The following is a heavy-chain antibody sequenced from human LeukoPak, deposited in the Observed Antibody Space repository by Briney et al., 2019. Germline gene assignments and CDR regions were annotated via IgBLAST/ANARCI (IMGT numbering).Heavy chain of an antibody. CDR3: ARVREDCISTSCQGGWFDP. J-gene: IGHJ5*02. D-gene: IGHD2-2*01. Sequence: PSETLSLTCAVSGGSISSGGYSWCWIRQPPGKGLEWIGYIYHSGSTYHNPSLKSRVTISVDRSKNQFSLKLSSGTAADTAVYYCARVREDCISTSCQGGWFDPWGQGTLVTVSS. V-gene: IGHV4-30-2*01. CDR2: IYHSGST. CDR1: GGSISSGGYS.